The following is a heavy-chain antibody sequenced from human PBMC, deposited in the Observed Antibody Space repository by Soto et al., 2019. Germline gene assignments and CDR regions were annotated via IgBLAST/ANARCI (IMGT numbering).Heavy chain of an antibody. Sequence: QTGGSLRLSCAASGFTFSSYGRHWVRQAPGKGLEWVAVIWYDGSNKYYADSVKGRFTISRDNSKNTLYLQMNSLRAEDTAVYYCARDLEYRSSWQTTYYYYGMDVWGQGTTVTVYS. D-gene: IGHD6-13*01. V-gene: IGHV3-33*01. CDR3: ARDLEYRSSWQTTYYYYGMDV. CDR1: GFTFSSYG. J-gene: IGHJ6*02. CDR2: IWYDGSNK.